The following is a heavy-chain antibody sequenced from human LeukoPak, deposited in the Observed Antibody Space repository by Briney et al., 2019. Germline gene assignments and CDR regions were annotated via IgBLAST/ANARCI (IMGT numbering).Heavy chain of an antibody. V-gene: IGHV3-20*04. Sequence: GGSLRLSCAASGFTFSSYAMSWVRQAPGKGLEWVSGINWNGGSTGYADSVKGRFTISRDNAKNSLYLQMNSLRAEDTALYYCARVLDGDYVDYWGQGTLVTVSS. CDR3: ARVLDGDYVDY. CDR2: INWNGGST. J-gene: IGHJ4*02. D-gene: IGHD3-3*02. CDR1: GFTFSSYA.